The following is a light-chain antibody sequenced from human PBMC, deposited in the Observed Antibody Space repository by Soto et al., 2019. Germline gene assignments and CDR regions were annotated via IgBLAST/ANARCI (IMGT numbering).Light chain of an antibody. Sequence: DFPMTQSPSTLSASVGDTVTITCRASRSIEDWLAWYQQRPGKAPKLLIYKASNLESGVPSRFSGSGFGTEFTLTISSLQPDDFATYYCQQYINYSWTFVPGTKVEI. J-gene: IGKJ1*01. CDR2: KAS. V-gene: IGKV1-5*03. CDR3: QQYINYSWT. CDR1: RSIEDW.